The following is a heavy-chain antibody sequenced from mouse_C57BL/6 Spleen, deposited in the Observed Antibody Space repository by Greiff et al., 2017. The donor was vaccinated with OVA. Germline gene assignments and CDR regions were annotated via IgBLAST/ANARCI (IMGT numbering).Heavy chain of an antibody. CDR2: ISSGGSYT. V-gene: IGHV5-6*01. Sequence: VQLKESGGDLVKPGGSLKLSCAASGFTFSSYGMSWVRQTPDKRLEWVATISSGGSYTYYPDRVKGRFPISRDNAKNTLYLQMSSLKSEDTAMYYCARLYGSSYWYCDVWGTGTTVTVSS. CDR1: GFTFSSYG. CDR3: ARLYGSSYWYCDV. J-gene: IGHJ1*03. D-gene: IGHD1-1*01.